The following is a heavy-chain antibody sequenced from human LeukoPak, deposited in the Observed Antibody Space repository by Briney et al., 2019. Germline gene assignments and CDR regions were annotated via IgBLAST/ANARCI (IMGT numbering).Heavy chain of an antibody. CDR2: INHSGST. CDR3: ARSGSYSPNAFDI. CDR1: GGSFSGYY. D-gene: IGHD1-26*01. V-gene: IGHV4-34*01. J-gene: IGHJ3*02. Sequence: SETLSLTCAVYGGSFSGYYWSWIRQPPGKGLEWIGEINHSGSTNYNPSLKSRVTISVDTSKNQFSLKLSSVTAADTAVYYCARSGSYSPNAFDIWGQGTMVTVSS.